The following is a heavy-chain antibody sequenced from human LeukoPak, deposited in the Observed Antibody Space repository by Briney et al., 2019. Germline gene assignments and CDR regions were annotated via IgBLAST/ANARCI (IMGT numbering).Heavy chain of an antibody. CDR2: ISYDGSNK. CDR1: GFTFSSYG. D-gene: IGHD2-15*01. V-gene: IGHV3-30*18. Sequence: GGSLRLSCAASGFTFSSYGMHWVRQAPGKGLEWVAVISYDGSNKYYADSVKGRFTISRDNSKNTLYLQMNSLRAEDTAVYYCVKDGRRSPPCWGQGTLVTVSS. CDR3: VKDGRRSPPC. J-gene: IGHJ4*02.